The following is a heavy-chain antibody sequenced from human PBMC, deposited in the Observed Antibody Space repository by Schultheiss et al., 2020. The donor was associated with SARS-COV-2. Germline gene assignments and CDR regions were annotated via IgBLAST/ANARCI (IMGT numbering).Heavy chain of an antibody. CDR1: GGSVSSGSYY. CDR3: VGRPLRWSRDY. J-gene: IGHJ4*02. CDR2: IYHSGST. D-gene: IGHD6-6*01. V-gene: IGHV4-39*07. Sequence: SETLSLTCTVSGGSVSSGSYYWSWIRQPPGKGLEWIGSIYHSGSTYYNPSLKSRVTISVDTSKNQFSLNLTSVTAADTAVYYCVGRPLRWSRDYWGQGTLVTVSS.